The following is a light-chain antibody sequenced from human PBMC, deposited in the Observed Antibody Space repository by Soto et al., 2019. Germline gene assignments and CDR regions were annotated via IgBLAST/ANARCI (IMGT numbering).Light chain of an antibody. CDR1: SSDVGGYNY. Sequence: QSALTQPPSASGSPGQSVTISCTGTSSDVGGYNYVSWYQQHPGKAPKLMIYEVSKRPSGVPDRFSGSKSGNTASLTVSGLQAEDEAEYYCSSYAASNILYVVGTGTKVTVL. J-gene: IGLJ1*01. V-gene: IGLV2-8*01. CDR3: SSYAASNILYV. CDR2: EVS.